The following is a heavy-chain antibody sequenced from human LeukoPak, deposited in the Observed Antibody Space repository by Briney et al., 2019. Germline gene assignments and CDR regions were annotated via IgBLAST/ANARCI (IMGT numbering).Heavy chain of an antibody. J-gene: IGHJ4*02. V-gene: IGHV3-15*01. D-gene: IGHD1-26*01. CDR3: TRYVWDY. CDR1: GFTLFTFNNAW. CDR2: IKSKTDGGTT. Sequence: GGSLGLSCTASGFTLFTFNNAWMSWVRQTPGKGLEWVGRIKSKTDGGTTDYTAPVKGRFSISRDDSKNTVYLQVISLKTEDMAVYLCTRYVWDYGGQGTLVTVSS.